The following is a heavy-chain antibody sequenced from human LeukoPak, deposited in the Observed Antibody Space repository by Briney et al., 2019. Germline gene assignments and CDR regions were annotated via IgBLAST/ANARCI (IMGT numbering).Heavy chain of an antibody. CDR1: GYTFTGYY. CDR2: INPNSGGT. J-gene: IGHJ1*01. V-gene: IGHV1-2*02. D-gene: IGHD2-2*01. CDR3: AAPYCSSTSCLEYFQH. Sequence: ASVKVSCKASGYTFTGYYMHWVRQAPGQGLEWMGWINPNSGGTNYAQKFQGRVTMTRDTSISTAYMELSRLRSDGTAVYYCAAPYCSSTSCLEYFQHWGQGTLVTVSS.